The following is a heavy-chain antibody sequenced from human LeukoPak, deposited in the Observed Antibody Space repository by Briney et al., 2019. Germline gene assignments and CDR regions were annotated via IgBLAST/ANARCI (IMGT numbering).Heavy chain of an antibody. Sequence: SETLSLTCTVSGVSISSSNSYWGWIRQPPGKGLEWIGSIYYSGNTYYNASLKSQVSISIDTSKNQFSLKPTSVTAADTAVYYCARGPWLRFSFDYWGQGTLVTVSS. V-gene: IGHV4-39*01. CDR2: IYYSGNT. CDR3: ARGPWLRFSFDY. CDR1: GVSISSSNSY. J-gene: IGHJ4*02. D-gene: IGHD5-12*01.